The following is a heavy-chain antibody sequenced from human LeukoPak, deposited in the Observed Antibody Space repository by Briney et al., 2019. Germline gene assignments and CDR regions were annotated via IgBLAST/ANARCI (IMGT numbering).Heavy chain of an antibody. Sequence: ASVKVSCKASGYTFTSYYMHWVRQAPGQGLEWMGIINPSGGSTSYAQKFQGRVTMTRDTSTSTVYMELSRLRSDDTAVYYCARHASGGDYFDYWGQGTLVTVSS. V-gene: IGHV1-46*01. CDR1: GYTFTSYY. CDR3: ARHASGGDYFDY. D-gene: IGHD5-12*01. J-gene: IGHJ4*02. CDR2: INPSGGST.